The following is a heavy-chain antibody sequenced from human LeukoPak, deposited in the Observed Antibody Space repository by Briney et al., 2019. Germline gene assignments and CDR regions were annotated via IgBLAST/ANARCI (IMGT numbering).Heavy chain of an antibody. CDR3: AGARYYDSSGYPLGH. J-gene: IGHJ4*02. Sequence: SETLSLTCTVSGGDISSSSYYWDWIRQPPGKGLEWIGNIDYSGSTPYNPSLKSRVTISVDTSKNQFSLKLSSVTAADTAVYYCAGARYYDSSGYPLGHWGQGTLVTVSS. CDR1: GGDISSSSYY. V-gene: IGHV4-39*07. D-gene: IGHD3-22*01. CDR2: IDYSGST.